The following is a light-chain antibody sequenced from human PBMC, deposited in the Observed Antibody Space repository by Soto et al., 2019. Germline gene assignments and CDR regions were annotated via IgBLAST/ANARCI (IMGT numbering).Light chain of an antibody. CDR1: NIGSKS. CDR2: DDS. CDR3: QVWDSSSEHYV. V-gene: IGLV3-21*02. J-gene: IGLJ2*01. Sequence: SYELTQPPSGSVAPGQTASIAWWGNNIGSKSVHWYQQKPGQAPVLVVYDDSDRPSGIPERFSGSNSGNTATLTISRVEAGDEADYYCQVWDSSSEHYVFG.